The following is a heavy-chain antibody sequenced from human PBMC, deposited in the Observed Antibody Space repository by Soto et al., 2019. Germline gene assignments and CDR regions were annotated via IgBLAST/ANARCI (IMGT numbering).Heavy chain of an antibody. D-gene: IGHD2-15*01. CDR1: GGTFSSYT. J-gene: IGHJ6*03. Sequence: SVKVSCKASGGTFSSYTISWVRQAPGQGLEWMGRIIPILGIANYAQKFQGRVTITADKSTSTAYMELSSLRSEDTAVYYCARAGTGCSGGSCYPAYYYMDVWGKGTTVTVSS. CDR3: ARAGTGCSGGSCYPAYYYMDV. CDR2: IIPILGIA. V-gene: IGHV1-69*02.